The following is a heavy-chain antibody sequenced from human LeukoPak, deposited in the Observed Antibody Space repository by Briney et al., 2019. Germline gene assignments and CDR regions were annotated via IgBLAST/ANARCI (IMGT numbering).Heavy chain of an antibody. J-gene: IGHJ6*03. D-gene: IGHD6-13*01. Sequence: PSETLSLTCTVSGGSISSYYWSWIRQPAGKGLEWIGRIYTSGSTNYNPSLKSRVTMSVDTSKNQFSLKLSSVTAADTAVYYCARGIAAAGFYYYYYMDVWAKGPRSPSP. CDR2: IYTSGST. CDR1: GGSISSYY. V-gene: IGHV4-4*07. CDR3: ARGIAAAGFYYYYYMDV.